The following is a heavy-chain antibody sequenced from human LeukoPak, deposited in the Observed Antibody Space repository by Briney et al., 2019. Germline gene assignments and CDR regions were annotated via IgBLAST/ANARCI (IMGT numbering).Heavy chain of an antibody. CDR3: ARADRHSSSGRGSYYYYMDV. D-gene: IGHD6-6*01. CDR1: GFTFSSYS. Sequence: PGGSLRLSCAASGFTFSSYSMNWVRQAPGKGLEWVSSISSSSSYIYYADSVKGRFTISRDNAKNSLYLQMNSLRAEDTAVYYCARADRHSSSGRGSYYYYMDVWGKGTTVTVSS. V-gene: IGHV3-21*01. J-gene: IGHJ6*03. CDR2: ISSSSSYI.